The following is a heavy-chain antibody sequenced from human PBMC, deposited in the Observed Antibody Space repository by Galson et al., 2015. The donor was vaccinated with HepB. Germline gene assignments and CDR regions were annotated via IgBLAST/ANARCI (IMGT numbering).Heavy chain of an antibody. Sequence: SLRLSCAASGFTFSSYGMHWVRQAPGKGLEWVAVIWYDGSNKYYADSVKGRFTISRDNSKNTLYLQMNSLRAEDTAVYYCARDGMDSSWAYYYGMDVWGQGTTVTVSS. J-gene: IGHJ6*02. V-gene: IGHV3-33*01. D-gene: IGHD6-13*01. CDR2: IWYDGSNK. CDR1: GFTFSSYG. CDR3: ARDGMDSSWAYYYGMDV.